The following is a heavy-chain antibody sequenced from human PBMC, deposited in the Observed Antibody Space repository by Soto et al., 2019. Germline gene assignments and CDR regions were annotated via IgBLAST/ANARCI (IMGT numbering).Heavy chain of an antibody. D-gene: IGHD2-15*01. CDR2: ISGSGGST. Sequence: VQLLESGGGLVQPGGSLRLSCAASGFTFSSYAMSWVRQAPGKGLEWVSAISGSGGSTYYADSVKGRFTISRDNSKNTLYLQMNSLRAEDTAVYYCAKDEGIVVVVAAHNWFDPWGQGTLVTVSS. CDR3: AKDEGIVVVVAAHNWFDP. V-gene: IGHV3-23*01. CDR1: GFTFSSYA. J-gene: IGHJ5*02.